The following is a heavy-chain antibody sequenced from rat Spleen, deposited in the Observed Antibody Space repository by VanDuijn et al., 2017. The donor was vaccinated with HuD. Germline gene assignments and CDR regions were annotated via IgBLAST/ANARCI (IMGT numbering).Heavy chain of an antibody. J-gene: IGHJ2*01. D-gene: IGHD1-9*01. V-gene: IGHV2-1*01. CDR3: TSSYGYTWYFDY. Sequence: QVQLKESGPGLVQPSQTLSLTCTVSGFSLTSYNVHWVRQPPGKGLEWMGGIWGDGSTDYNSALKSRLSISRDTSKSQVFLKMNSLQTDDTAIYFCTSSYGYTWYFDYWGQGVMVTVSP. CDR2: IWGDGST. CDR1: GFSLTSYN.